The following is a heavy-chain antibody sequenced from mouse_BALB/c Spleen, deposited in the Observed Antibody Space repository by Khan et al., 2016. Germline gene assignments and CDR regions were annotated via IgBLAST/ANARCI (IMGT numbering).Heavy chain of an antibody. CDR3: ARGDGYYYFDY. CDR1: GISITTGNYR. D-gene: IGHD2-3*01. Sequence: EVQLVESGPGLVKPSQTVSLTCTVTGISITTGNYRWSWIRQFPGNKLEWIGYIYYSGTISYTPSLTSRTTITRDTSKNQFFLEMNSLTAEDTATYYCARGDGYYYFDYWGQGTTLTVSS. J-gene: IGHJ2*01. CDR2: IYYSGTI. V-gene: IGHV3-5*02.